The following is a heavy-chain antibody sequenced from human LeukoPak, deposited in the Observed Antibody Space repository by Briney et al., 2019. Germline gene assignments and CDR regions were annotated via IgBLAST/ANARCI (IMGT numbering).Heavy chain of an antibody. CDR1: GFTFRNYE. J-gene: IGHJ5*02. Sequence: GGSLRLSCAASGFTFRNYETNWVRQAPGKGLEWVSYITSSASTVYYAGSVKGRFTISRDNAKNSLYLQMNSLRAEDTAIYYCARGPSVGSGWSPDLWGQGTLVTVSS. V-gene: IGHV3-48*03. D-gene: IGHD6-19*01. CDR3: ARGPSVGSGWSPDL. CDR2: ITSSASTV.